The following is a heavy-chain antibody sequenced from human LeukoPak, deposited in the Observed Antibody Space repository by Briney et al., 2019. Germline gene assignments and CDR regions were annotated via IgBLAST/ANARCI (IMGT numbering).Heavy chain of an antibody. J-gene: IGHJ4*02. Sequence: GGSLRLSCAASGFTVSSNYMSWVRQAPGKGLEWVSVIYSGGSTYHADSVKGRFTISRDNSKNTLYLQMNSLRAEDTAVYYCAKHRFESGGYHSTDWGQGTLVTVSS. CDR1: GFTVSSNY. D-gene: IGHD3-22*01. V-gene: IGHV3-53*01. CDR3: AKHRFESGGYHSTD. CDR2: IYSGGST.